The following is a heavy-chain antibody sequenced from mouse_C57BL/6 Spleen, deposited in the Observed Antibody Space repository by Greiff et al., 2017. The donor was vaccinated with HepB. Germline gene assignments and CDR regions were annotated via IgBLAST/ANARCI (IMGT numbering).Heavy chain of an antibody. D-gene: IGHD1-1*01. CDR1: GYSFTDYN. CDR3: GSGDYYYGSSLDY. CDR2: INPNYGTT. J-gene: IGHJ2*01. Sequence: QLQQSGPELVKPGASVKISCKASGYSFTDYNMNWVKQSNGTSLEWIGGINPNYGTTSYNQKVKGKAKLTVDQSSSTAYMQLNSLTSEDSAVYYGGSGDYYYGSSLDYWGHGLTLSVS. V-gene: IGHV1-39*01.